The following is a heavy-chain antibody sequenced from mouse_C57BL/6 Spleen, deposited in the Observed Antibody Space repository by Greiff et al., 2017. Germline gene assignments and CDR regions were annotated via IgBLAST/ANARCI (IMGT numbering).Heavy chain of an antibody. D-gene: IGHD2-3*01. CDR3: TRVLYDGPRGTY. V-gene: IGHV14-4*01. J-gene: IGHJ3*01. Sequence: EVKLQQSGAELVRPGASVKLSCTASGFNIKDDYMHWVKQRPEQGLEWIGWIDPENGDTEYASKFQGKATITADTSSNTAYLQLSSLTSEDTAVYYCTRVLYDGPRGTYWGQGTLVTVSA. CDR1: GFNIKDDY. CDR2: IDPENGDT.